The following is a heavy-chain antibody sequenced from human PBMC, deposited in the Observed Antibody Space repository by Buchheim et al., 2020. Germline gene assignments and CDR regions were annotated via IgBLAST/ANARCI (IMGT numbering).Heavy chain of an antibody. V-gene: IGHV4-34*01. Sequence: QVQLQESGPGLVKPSETLSLTCAVYGGSFSGYYWSWIRQPPGKGLEWIGEINHSGSTNYNPSLKSRVTISVDTSKNQFSLKLSSVTAADTAVYYCARGYCTNGVCYYDYWGQGTL. CDR1: GGSFSGYY. CDR2: INHSGST. J-gene: IGHJ4*02. CDR3: ARGYCTNGVCYYDY. D-gene: IGHD2-8*01.